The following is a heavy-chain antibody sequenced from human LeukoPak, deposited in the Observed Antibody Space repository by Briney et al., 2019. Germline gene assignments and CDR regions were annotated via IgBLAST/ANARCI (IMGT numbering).Heavy chain of an antibody. CDR3: ARRWGRGAFDI. CDR1: GGSISSSSYY. Sequence: SETLSLTCTVSGGSISSSSYYWGWIRQPPGKGLEWIGSIYYSGSTYYNPSLKSRVTISVDTSENQFSLKLSSVTAADTAVYYCARRWGRGAFDIWGQGTMVTVSS. V-gene: IGHV4-39*01. D-gene: IGHD3-10*01. J-gene: IGHJ3*02. CDR2: IYYSGST.